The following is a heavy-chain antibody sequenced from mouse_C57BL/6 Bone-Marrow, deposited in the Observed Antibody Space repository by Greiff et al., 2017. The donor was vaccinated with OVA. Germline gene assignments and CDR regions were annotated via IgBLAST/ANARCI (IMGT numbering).Heavy chain of an antibody. CDR1: GYSFTGYY. V-gene: IGHV1-43*01. CDR2: INPSTGGT. D-gene: IGHD2-4*01. J-gene: IGHJ2*01. CDR3: ARDQIYYDYYYFDY. Sequence: EVQLVESGPELVKPGASVKISCKASGYSFTGYYMHWVKQSSEKSLEWIGEINPSTGGTSYNQKFKGKATLTVDKSSSTAYMQLKSLTSEDSAVYYCARDQIYYDYYYFDYWGQGTTLTVSS.